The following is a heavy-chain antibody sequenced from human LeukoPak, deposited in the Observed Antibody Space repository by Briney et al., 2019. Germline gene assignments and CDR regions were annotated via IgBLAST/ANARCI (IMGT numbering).Heavy chain of an antibody. J-gene: IGHJ5*02. CDR3: ARLLRIAAAGPSQDWFDP. D-gene: IGHD6-13*01. CDR1: GYTFTSYG. Sequence: ASVKVSCKASGYTFTSYGISWVRQAPGQGLEWMGWIGAYNGNTNYAQKLQGRVTMTTDTSTSTAYMELRSLRSDDTAVYYCARLLRIAAAGPSQDWFDPWGQGTLVTVSS. CDR2: IGAYNGNT. V-gene: IGHV1-18*01.